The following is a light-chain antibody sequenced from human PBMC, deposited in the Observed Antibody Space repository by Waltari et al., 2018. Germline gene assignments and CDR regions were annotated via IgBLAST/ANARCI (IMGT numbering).Light chain of an antibody. CDR3: QQYYDTPFT. CDR2: WAS. CDR1: QSLLYSSNNKNY. J-gene: IGKJ3*01. Sequence: DIVMTQSPDSLAVSLGERATIDCRSSQSLLYSSNNKNYLAWYQQGPGQPPKLLFYWASSRESGVPDRFTAAGSGTHFTLTITSLQAEDVAVYYCQQYYDTPFTFGPGTKVDI. V-gene: IGKV4-1*01.